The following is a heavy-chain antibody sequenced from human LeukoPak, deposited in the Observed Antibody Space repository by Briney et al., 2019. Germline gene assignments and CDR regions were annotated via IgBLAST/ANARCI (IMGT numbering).Heavy chain of an antibody. J-gene: IGHJ5*02. CDR1: GGSFSGYY. D-gene: IGHD6-6*01. CDR2: INHSGST. V-gene: IGHV4-34*01. CDR3: ARAAARLLSPWFDP. Sequence: SETLSLTCAVYGGSFSGYYWSWIRQPPGKGLEWIGEINHSGSTNYNPSLKSRVTISVDTSKNQFSLKLSSVTAADTAVYYCARAAARLLSPWFDPWGQGPLVTVSS.